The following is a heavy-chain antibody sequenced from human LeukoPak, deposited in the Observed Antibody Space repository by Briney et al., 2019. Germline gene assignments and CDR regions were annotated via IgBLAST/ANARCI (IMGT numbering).Heavy chain of an antibody. D-gene: IGHD6-6*01. CDR2: MNPNSGNT. CDR3: ARGDSSSFYYYYMDV. CDR1: GYTFTSYD. Sequence: ASVKVSCKASGYTFTSYDINWVRQATGQGLGWMGWMNPNSGNTGYAQKFQGRVTITRNTSISTAYMELSSLRSEDTAVYYCARGDSSSFYYYYMDVWGKGTTVTVSS. J-gene: IGHJ6*03. V-gene: IGHV1-8*03.